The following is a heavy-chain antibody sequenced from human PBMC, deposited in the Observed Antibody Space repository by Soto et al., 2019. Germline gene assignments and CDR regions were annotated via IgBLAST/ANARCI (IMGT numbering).Heavy chain of an antibody. J-gene: IGHJ4*02. CDR1: GYTFTSYG. CDR2: INPYNGST. Sequence: ASVKVSCKASGYTFTSYGISWVRQAPGQGLEWMGWINPYNGSTNYAQKLQDRVTMTTDTSISTAYMELSRLRSDDTAVYYCARAIGYSSGWYFSSKLGHYFDYWGQGTLVTVSS. V-gene: IGHV1-18*01. CDR3: ARAIGYSSGWYFSSKLGHYFDY. D-gene: IGHD6-19*01.